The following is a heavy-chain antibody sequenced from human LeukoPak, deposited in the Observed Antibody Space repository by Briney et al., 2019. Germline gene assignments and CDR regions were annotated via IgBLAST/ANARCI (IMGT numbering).Heavy chain of an antibody. J-gene: IGHJ4*02. CDR3: ARAVVGYSYGAYFDY. V-gene: IGHV3-21*01. Sequence: GGSLRLSCAASGFTFSSYSMNWVRQAPGKGLEWVSSISSSSYIYYADSVKGRFTISRDNAKNSLYLQMNSLRAEDTAVYYCARAVVGYSYGAYFDYWGQGTLVTVSS. CDR2: ISSSSYI. D-gene: IGHD5-18*01. CDR1: GFTFSSYS.